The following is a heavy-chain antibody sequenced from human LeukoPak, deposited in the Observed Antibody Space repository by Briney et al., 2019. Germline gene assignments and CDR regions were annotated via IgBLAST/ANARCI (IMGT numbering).Heavy chain of an antibody. CDR2: FIPIFDTA. Sequence: GASVKLSCTASGGTFTSYAISWVRLAPGQGHGWMGGFIPIFDTANYAQKFQGRVTITADESTSTAYMELSSLRSEDTAVYYCAREGLAKRATAGTGSFDVWGQGTMVTVSS. J-gene: IGHJ3*01. CDR1: GGTFTSYA. V-gene: IGHV1-69*13. CDR3: AREGLAKRATAGTGSFDV. D-gene: IGHD6-13*01.